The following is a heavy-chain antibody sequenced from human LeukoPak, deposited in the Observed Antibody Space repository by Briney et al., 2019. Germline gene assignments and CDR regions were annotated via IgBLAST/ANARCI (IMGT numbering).Heavy chain of an antibody. J-gene: IGHJ3*02. D-gene: IGHD7-27*01. Sequence: GGSLRLSCTASGFTLSNYWMTWVRQAPGRGLEWVAKIEKDGSATYYVDSMKGRFTISRDNAKNSLYLQMNSLRVEDTAVYYCVRVGTSFDIWGQGTMVTVSS. CDR1: GFTLSNYW. V-gene: IGHV3-7*01. CDR2: IEKDGSAT. CDR3: VRVGTSFDI.